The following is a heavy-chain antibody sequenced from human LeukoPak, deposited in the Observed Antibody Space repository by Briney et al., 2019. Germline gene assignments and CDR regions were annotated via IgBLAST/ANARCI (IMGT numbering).Heavy chain of an antibody. V-gene: IGHV3-48*04. J-gene: IGHJ6*02. CDR2: ISSSSSPI. Sequence: PGGSLRLSCAASGFTFSSYAMSWVRQAPGKGLEWISYISSSSSPIYYAGSVKGRFTTSRDNAKNSLYLQMNSLRVEDTAVYYCAKSGGQQLVAAYGMDVWGQGTTVTVSS. CDR3: AKSGGQQLVAAYGMDV. D-gene: IGHD6-13*01. CDR1: GFTFSSYA.